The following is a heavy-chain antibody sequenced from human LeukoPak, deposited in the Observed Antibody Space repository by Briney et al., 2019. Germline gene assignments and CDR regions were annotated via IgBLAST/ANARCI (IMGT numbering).Heavy chain of an antibody. D-gene: IGHD6-19*01. Sequence: SETLSLTCTVSGGSISSYYWSWIRQPPGKGLEWIGYIYYSGSTNYNPSLKNRVTISVDTSKNQFSLKLSSVTAADTAVYYCARDSHARWSKGIAVAGTGYYYGMDVWGQGTTVTVSS. CDR2: IYYSGST. CDR1: GGSISSYY. V-gene: IGHV4-59*01. CDR3: ARDSHARWSKGIAVAGTGYYYGMDV. J-gene: IGHJ6*02.